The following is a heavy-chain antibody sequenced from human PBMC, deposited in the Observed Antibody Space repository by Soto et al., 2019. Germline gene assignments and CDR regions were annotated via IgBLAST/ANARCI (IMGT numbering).Heavy chain of an antibody. V-gene: IGHV4-30-4*01. Sequence: ASQTLSLTCTVSGASISSGDYFWSWIRQSPGKGLEWIGYIYDSGSSYYNPSLQSRVTMSVDTSKNQFSLKLSSVTAADTAVYYCAREKGYISGPNIFDYWGQGTLVTVSS. D-gene: IGHD5-12*01. J-gene: IGHJ4*02. CDR2: IYDSGSS. CDR3: AREKGYISGPNIFDY. CDR1: GASISSGDYF.